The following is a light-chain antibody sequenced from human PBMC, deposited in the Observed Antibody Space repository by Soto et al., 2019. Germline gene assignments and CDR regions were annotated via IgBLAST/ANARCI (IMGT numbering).Light chain of an antibody. V-gene: IGKV1-39*01. CDR1: QSISSY. CDR3: QQSYSLFT. Sequence: DIQMTQSPSSLSAFVGDRVTITCRASQSISSYLNWYQQKPGKAPKLPIYAASSLQSGVPSRFSGSGSGTDFTLTISSLQPEDFGSYFCQQSYSLFTFGPGTKVDIK. CDR2: AAS. J-gene: IGKJ3*01.